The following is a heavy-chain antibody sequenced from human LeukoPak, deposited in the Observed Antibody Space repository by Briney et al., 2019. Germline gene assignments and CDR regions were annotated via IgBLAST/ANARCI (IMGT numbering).Heavy chain of an antibody. V-gene: IGHV1-18*01. CDR1: GYSFVGYG. Sequence: ASVKVSCKASGYSFVGYGITWVRQAPGQGLEWMGWFNPENGNTNYAQKFQGRVTITADESTSTAYMELSSLRSEDTAVYYCARDRTFQDNQAPFDYWGQGTLVTVSS. CDR3: ARDRTFQDNQAPFDY. J-gene: IGHJ4*02. CDR2: FNPENGNT. D-gene: IGHD1-14*01.